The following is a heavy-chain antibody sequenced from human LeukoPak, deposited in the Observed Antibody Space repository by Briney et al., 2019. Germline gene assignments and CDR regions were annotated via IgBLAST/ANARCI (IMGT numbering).Heavy chain of an antibody. CDR3: ARDRGHYYDSSGWAL. Sequence: GGSLRLSCAASGFTFSSYAMSWVRQAPGKGLEWVSAISGSGGSTYYADSVKGRFTISRDNSKNTLYLQMNSLRAEDTAVYYCARDRGHYYDSSGWALWGQGTLVTVSS. D-gene: IGHD3-22*01. V-gene: IGHV3-23*01. CDR2: ISGSGGST. J-gene: IGHJ4*02. CDR1: GFTFSSYA.